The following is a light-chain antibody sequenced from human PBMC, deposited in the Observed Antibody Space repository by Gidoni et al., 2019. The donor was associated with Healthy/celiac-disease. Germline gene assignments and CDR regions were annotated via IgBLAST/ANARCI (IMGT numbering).Light chain of an antibody. CDR3: QAWDSSTERV. Sequence: SYELTQPPSVSVSPAQTASITCSGDTLGDKYACWYQQKPGQSPVLVIYQDSKRPSGIPERFSGSNSGNTATLTISGTQARDEADYYCQAWDSSTERVFGGGTKLTVL. CDR2: QDS. J-gene: IGLJ2*01. CDR1: TLGDKY. V-gene: IGLV3-1*01.